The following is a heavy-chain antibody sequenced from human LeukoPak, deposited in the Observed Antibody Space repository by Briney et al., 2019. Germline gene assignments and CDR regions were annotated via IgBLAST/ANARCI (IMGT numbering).Heavy chain of an antibody. D-gene: IGHD1-26*01. CDR3: ARGGSYLSAFDI. Sequence: GGSLRLSCEASGFTFINSAMSWVRQAPGKGLEWVSGITGSGGKTYYADSVKGRFTISRDNSKNTLYLQMNSLRAEDTAVYYCARGGSYLSAFDIWGQGTMVTVSS. J-gene: IGHJ3*02. V-gene: IGHV3-23*01. CDR2: ITGSGGKT. CDR1: GFTFINSA.